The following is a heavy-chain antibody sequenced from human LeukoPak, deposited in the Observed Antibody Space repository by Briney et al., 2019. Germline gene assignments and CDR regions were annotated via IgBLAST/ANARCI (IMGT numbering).Heavy chain of an antibody. CDR2: IYTSGST. J-gene: IGHJ2*01. Sequence: PSETLSLTCAVSGGSISSGSYYWSWIRQPAGKGLEWIGRIYTSGSTNYNPSLKSRVTISVDTSKNQFSLKLSSVTAADTAVYYCARDWWSESNWYFDLWGRGTLVTVSS. D-gene: IGHD2-15*01. CDR1: GGSISSGSYY. CDR3: ARDWWSESNWYFDL. V-gene: IGHV4-61*02.